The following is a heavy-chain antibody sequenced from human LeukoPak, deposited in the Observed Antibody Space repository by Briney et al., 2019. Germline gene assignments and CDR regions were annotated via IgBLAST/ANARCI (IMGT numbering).Heavy chain of an antibody. V-gene: IGHV4-59*01. CDR3: ARELVLVSRDGYNSRVVGAFDI. J-gene: IGHJ3*02. D-gene: IGHD5-24*01. CDR1: GGSISSYY. Sequence: SETLSLTCTVSGGSISSYYWSWIRQPPGKGLEWIGYLYYSGSTNYNPSLKSRVTISVDTSKNQFSLKLSSVTAADTAVYYCARELVLVSRDGYNSRVVGAFDIWGQGTMVTVSS. CDR2: LYYSGST.